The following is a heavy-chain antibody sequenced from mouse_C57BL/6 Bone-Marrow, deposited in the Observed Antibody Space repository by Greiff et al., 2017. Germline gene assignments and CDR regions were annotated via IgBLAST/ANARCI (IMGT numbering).Heavy chain of an antibody. J-gene: IGHJ4*01. CDR3: TVTTVVAYIYYYARDC. D-gene: IGHD1-1*01. V-gene: IGHV1-5*01. CDR2: IYPGNSDT. Sequence: VQLQQSGTVLARPGASVKMSCKTSGYTFTSYWMHWVKQRPGQGLEWIGAIYPGNSDTSYNQKFKGKAKLTAVTSASTAYMELSSLTNEDSAVYYCTVTTVVAYIYYYARDCWGQGTSVTVSS. CDR1: GYTFTSYW.